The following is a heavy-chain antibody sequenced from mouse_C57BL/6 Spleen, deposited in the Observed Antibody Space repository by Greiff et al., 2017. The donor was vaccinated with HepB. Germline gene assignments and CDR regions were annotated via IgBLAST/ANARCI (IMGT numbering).Heavy chain of an antibody. V-gene: IGHV1-75*01. Sequence: QVQLQQSGPELVKPGASVKISCKASGYTFTDYYINWVKQRPGQGLEWIGWIFPGSGSTYYNEKFKGKATLTVDKSSSTAYMLLSSLTSEDSAVYFCARTARTVGSLHYFDYWGQGTTLTVSS. CDR2: IFPGSGST. CDR3: ARTARTVGSLHYFDY. D-gene: IGHD1-1*01. J-gene: IGHJ2*01. CDR1: GYTFTDYY.